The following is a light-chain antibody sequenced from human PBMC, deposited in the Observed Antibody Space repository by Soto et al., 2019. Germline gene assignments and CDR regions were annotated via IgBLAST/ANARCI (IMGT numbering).Light chain of an antibody. J-gene: IGLJ1*01. CDR2: EVS. Sequence: QSVLTQPPSASGSPGQSVTISCSGTSSDVGAYNYVSWYQQHPGKAPRLLIYEVSQRPPGVPDRFSGSKSANTASLTVSGLQPEDEADYYCSSYAGTNNLLYVFGTGTKGTAL. V-gene: IGLV2-8*01. CDR3: SSYAGTNNLLYV. CDR1: SSDVGAYNY.